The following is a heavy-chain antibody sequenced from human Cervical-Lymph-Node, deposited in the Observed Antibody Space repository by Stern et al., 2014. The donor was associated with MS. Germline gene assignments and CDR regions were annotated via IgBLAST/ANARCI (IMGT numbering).Heavy chain of an antibody. V-gene: IGHV3-49*05. J-gene: IGHJ5*02. CDR1: GFTFGDYA. Sequence: AQLVESGGGLVKPGRSLRLSCTASGFTFGDYAMSWFRQAPGKGLEWVGFIRSKAYGGTTEYAASVKGRFTISRDDSKSIAYLQMNSLKTEDTAVYYCTTSIFGVVALGWFDPWGQGTLVTVSS. CDR3: TTSIFGVVALGWFDP. CDR2: IRSKAYGGTT. D-gene: IGHD3-3*01.